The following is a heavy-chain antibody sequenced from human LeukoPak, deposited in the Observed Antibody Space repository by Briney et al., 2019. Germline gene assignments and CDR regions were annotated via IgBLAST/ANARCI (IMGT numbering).Heavy chain of an antibody. D-gene: IGHD3-3*01. CDR1: GCRFTSYW. CDR2: IYPGDSDT. V-gene: IGHV5-51*01. J-gene: IGHJ5*02. CDR3: ATRSGYRNWFDP. Sequence: GEALQISCKGSGCRFTSYWIGWVRQLPGKGLEWMGIIYPGDSDTRYSPSFQGQVPISADKSISTAYLQWSSLKASDTAMYYCATRSGYRNWFDPWGQGTLVTVSS.